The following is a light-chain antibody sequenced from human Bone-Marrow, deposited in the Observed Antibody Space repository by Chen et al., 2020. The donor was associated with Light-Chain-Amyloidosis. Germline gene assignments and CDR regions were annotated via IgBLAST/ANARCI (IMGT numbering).Light chain of an antibody. Sequence: DIQMTQSPSSLSASVGDRVTITCRASQSISSYLNWYQQKPGKAPKLLIYAASSLQSVVPSRFSGSGSGTDFTLTISSLQPEDFATYYCQQSYSTLGITFGQETRLEIK. CDR3: QQSYSTLGIT. V-gene: IGKV1-39*01. CDR1: QSISSY. J-gene: IGKJ5*01. CDR2: AAS.